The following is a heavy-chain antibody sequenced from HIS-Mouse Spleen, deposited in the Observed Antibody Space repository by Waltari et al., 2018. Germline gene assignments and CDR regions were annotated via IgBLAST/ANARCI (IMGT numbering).Heavy chain of an antibody. CDR3: ATPGSGSTGDFDP. V-gene: IGHV4-34*01. CDR2: IKHSGST. J-gene: IGHJ5*02. CDR1: GGSFSGYY. D-gene: IGHD1-26*01. Sequence: QVQLQQWGAGLLKPSETLSLTCAVYGGSFSGYYWSWIRQPPGKGLEWIGEIKHSGSTNSSTSLKMRVTISVDTSKNQFSLKLSSVTAADTAVYYCATPGSGSTGDFDPWGQGTLVTVSS.